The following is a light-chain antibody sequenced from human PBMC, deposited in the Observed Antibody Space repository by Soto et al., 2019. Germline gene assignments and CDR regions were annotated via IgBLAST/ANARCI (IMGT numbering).Light chain of an antibody. Sequence: QPVLTQPPSVSGTPGLRVNISCSGGISNIGKDTVNWYQQLPGTAPKLLMFNDDKRPSGVPDRFSGSRSGTSASLAISGLQSDDEAVYFCSTCDDSLNGWVFGGGTKLTVL. CDR2: NDD. CDR1: ISNIGKDT. V-gene: IGLV1-44*01. J-gene: IGLJ3*02. CDR3: STCDDSLNGWV.